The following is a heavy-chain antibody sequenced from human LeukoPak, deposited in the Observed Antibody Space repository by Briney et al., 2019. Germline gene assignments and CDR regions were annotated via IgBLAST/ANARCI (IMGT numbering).Heavy chain of an antibody. J-gene: IGHJ3*02. CDR2: IIPIFGTA. Sequence: SVKVSCKASGGTFSSYAISRVRQAPGQGLEWMGGIIPIFGTANYAQKFQGRVTITADESTSTAYMELSSLRSEDTAVYYCAKDSFSHNGVYDALDIWGQGTMVTVSS. D-gene: IGHD2-8*01. CDR1: GGTFSSYA. V-gene: IGHV1-69*13. CDR3: AKDSFSHNGVYDALDI.